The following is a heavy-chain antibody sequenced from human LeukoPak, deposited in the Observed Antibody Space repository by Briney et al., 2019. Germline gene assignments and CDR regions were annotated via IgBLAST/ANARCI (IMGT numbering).Heavy chain of an antibody. Sequence: SETLSLTCTVSGGSISSYYWSWIRQPPGKGLEWIGYIYYSGSTNYNPSLKSRVTISVDTSKNQFSLKLSSVTAADTAVYYCARELPSLWSGELIGHHAFDIWGQGTMVTVSS. J-gene: IGHJ3*02. D-gene: IGHD3-10*01. CDR2: IYYSGST. CDR3: ARELPSLWSGELIGHHAFDI. CDR1: GGSISSYY. V-gene: IGHV4-59*01.